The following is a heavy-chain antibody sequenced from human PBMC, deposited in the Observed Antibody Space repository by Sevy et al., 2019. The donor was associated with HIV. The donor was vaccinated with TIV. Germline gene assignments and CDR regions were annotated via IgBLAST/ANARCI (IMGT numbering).Heavy chain of an antibody. CDR1: GFTFSSYE. CDR2: ISNSGTTR. D-gene: IGHD4-17*01. V-gene: IGHV3-48*03. J-gene: IGHJ4*02. CDR3: ARDLPPSATTVAHFDC. Sequence: GGCLRLSCAASGFTFSSYEMSWVRQAPGKGLEWVSYISNSGTTRYYSDSVKGRFTISRDNARNSLYLQMNSLRAEDTAIYYCARDLPPSATTVAHFDCWGQGTLVTVSS.